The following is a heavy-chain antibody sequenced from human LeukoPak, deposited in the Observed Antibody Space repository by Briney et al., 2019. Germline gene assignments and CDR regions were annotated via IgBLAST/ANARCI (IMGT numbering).Heavy chain of an antibody. Sequence: PGGSLRLSCAASGFTFSNYWMHWVRQVPGRGLVWVSRITPDGSGTTCADSVKGRFTISRDNAKNTLYLQMNGLRAEDTAVYYCVRDADVWVRDYWGQGTLVTVSS. V-gene: IGHV3-74*01. D-gene: IGHD3-10*01. CDR3: VRDADVWVRDY. CDR1: GFTFSNYW. CDR2: ITPDGSGT. J-gene: IGHJ4*02.